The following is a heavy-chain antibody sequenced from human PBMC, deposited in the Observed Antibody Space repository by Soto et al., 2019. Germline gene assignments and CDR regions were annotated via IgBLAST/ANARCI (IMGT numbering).Heavy chain of an antibody. J-gene: IGHJ6*02. CDR1: GSTFSTYG. Sequence: LRLSCAASGSTFSTYGMQWVRQAPGKGLEWVAVISYDGYLKYYVDAVKGRFTVARDNSKNTLFLEMNSLRVEDTAVYFCAKDFKVSGSHYGTLNYYYGMDVWGQGTTVTVS. D-gene: IGHD3-10*01. V-gene: IGHV3-30*18. CDR2: ISYDGYLK. CDR3: AKDFKVSGSHYGTLNYYYGMDV.